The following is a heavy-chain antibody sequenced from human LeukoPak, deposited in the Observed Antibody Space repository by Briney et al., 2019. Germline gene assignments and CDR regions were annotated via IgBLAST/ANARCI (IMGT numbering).Heavy chain of an antibody. CDR1: GGSFSGYY. CDR2: INHSGST. D-gene: IGHD3-9*01. V-gene: IGHV4-34*01. J-gene: IGHJ5*02. Sequence: SETLSLTCAVYGGSFSGYYWSWIRQPPGKGLEWIGEINHSGSTNYNPSLKSRVTISVDTSKNQFSLKLSSVTAADTAVYYCARLRTWYYDILTGRHNWFDPWGQGTLVTVSS. CDR3: ARLRTWYYDILTGRHNWFDP.